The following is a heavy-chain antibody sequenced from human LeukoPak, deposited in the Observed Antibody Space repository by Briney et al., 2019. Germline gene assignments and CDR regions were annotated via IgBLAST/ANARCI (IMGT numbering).Heavy chain of an antibody. J-gene: IGHJ4*02. V-gene: IGHV3-66*01. CDR1: GFTASTNY. Sequence: GGSLRLSCAASGFTASTNYMNWVRQAPGKGLEWVSIIYSGGSTNYAGSVKGRFTISRDNSKNTLYLQMNSLRAEDTAVYYCTRTSSGWYSYWGQGTLVTVSS. D-gene: IGHD6-19*01. CDR2: IYSGGST. CDR3: TRTSSGWYSY.